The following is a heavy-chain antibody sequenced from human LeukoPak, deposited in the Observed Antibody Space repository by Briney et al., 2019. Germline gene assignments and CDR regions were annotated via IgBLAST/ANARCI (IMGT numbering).Heavy chain of an antibody. CDR3: ATTRLGYCSGSTCPHFDY. J-gene: IGHJ4*02. Sequence: SETLSFTCTVSGGSISSYYWSWIRQPAGKGLEWIGRIYTSGSTNYNPSLKSRVTISVDKSKNQFSLKLSSVTAADTAVYYCATTRLGYCSGSTCPHFDYWGQGTLVTVSS. CDR1: GGSISSYY. CDR2: IYTSGST. V-gene: IGHV4-4*07. D-gene: IGHD2-2*01.